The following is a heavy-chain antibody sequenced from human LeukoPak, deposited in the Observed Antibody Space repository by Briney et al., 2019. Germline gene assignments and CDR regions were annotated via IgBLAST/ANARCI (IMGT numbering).Heavy chain of an antibody. CDR1: GFTFNSYA. CDR3: AREGDGYNLLGDYYYGMDA. CDR2: ISSSSSYI. V-gene: IGHV3-21*01. J-gene: IGHJ6*02. Sequence: GGSLRLSCAASGFTFNSYAMSWVRQAPGKGLEWVSSISSSSSYIYYADSVKGRFTISRDNAKNSLYLQMNSLRAEDTAVYYCAREGDGYNLLGDYYYGMDAWGQGTTVTVSS. D-gene: IGHD5-24*01.